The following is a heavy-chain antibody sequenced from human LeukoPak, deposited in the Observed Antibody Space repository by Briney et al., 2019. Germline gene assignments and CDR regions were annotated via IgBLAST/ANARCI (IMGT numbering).Heavy chain of an antibody. CDR2: FDPEDGET. D-gene: IGHD3-10*01. CDR1: GYTLTELS. Sequence: ASVKVSCKVSGYTLTELSMHWVRQAPGKGLEWMGGFDPEDGETIYAQKFQGRVTMTEDTSTDTAYMELSSLRSEDTAVYYCATGITMVRGGFDYYYGMDVWGKGTTVTVSP. V-gene: IGHV1-24*01. J-gene: IGHJ6*04. CDR3: ATGITMVRGGFDYYYGMDV.